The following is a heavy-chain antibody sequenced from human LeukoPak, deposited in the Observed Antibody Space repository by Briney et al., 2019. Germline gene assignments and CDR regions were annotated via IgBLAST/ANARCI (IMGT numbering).Heavy chain of an antibody. D-gene: IGHD4-11*01. J-gene: IGHJ6*03. CDR2: VLYRGST. Sequence: SETLSLTCTVSGVSISTYYWSWIRQPPSKGLEWIGYVLYRGSTNYNPSLKSRVTISVDTSKNQFSLKLSSVTAADTAVYYCARDLSSTVTSIHYYYMDVWGKGTTVTVSS. V-gene: IGHV4-59*01. CDR3: ARDLSSTVTSIHYYYMDV. CDR1: GVSISTYY.